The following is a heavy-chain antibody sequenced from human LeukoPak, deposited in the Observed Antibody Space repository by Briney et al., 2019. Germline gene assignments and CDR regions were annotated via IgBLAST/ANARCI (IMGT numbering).Heavy chain of an antibody. J-gene: IGHJ6*02. V-gene: IGHV4-30-4*01. CDR3: ARDRSTVDYYGLDV. Sequence: SETLSLTCTVSVGSISSGYFYWSWIRQPPEKGLEYIGYIYHNGITFYNPSLRSRVTVSIDTSRNQFSLKLSSVTAADTAVYYCARDRSTVDYYGLDVWGQGTTVIVSS. CDR1: VGSISSGYFY. CDR2: IYHNGIT. D-gene: IGHD4-11*01.